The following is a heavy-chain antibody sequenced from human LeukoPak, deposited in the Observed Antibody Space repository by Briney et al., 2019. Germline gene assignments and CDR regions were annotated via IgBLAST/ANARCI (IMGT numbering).Heavy chain of an antibody. CDR1: GFPLSSYS. J-gene: IGHJ4*02. D-gene: IGHD4-11*01. V-gene: IGHV3-48*01. Sequence: GGSLRLSCAASGFPLSSYSINWVRQAPGKGLEWVSYINIDSITVNYADSVKGRFTISRDNAKNSLYLQMNSLRAEDTGVYYCSGRSDSHSIYWGQGTLVTVSS. CDR3: SGRSDSHSIY. CDR2: INIDSITV.